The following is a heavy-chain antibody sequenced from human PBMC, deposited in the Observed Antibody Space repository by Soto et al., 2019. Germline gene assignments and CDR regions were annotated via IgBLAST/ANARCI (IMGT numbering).Heavy chain of an antibody. Sequence: QMQLQESCPGLVKPSETMSLTCTASGASISNYYWNWIRQPPGKGLEWIGNIYNGESTNYNPSLKSRVTRSVDTSKNQFSLKLGSVTAAATAVYYCAQTTGWSGFDYWGQRILVTVSS. CDR3: AQTTGWSGFDY. V-gene: IGHV4-59*01. CDR1: GASISNYY. D-gene: IGHD1-1*01. J-gene: IGHJ4*02. CDR2: IYNGEST.